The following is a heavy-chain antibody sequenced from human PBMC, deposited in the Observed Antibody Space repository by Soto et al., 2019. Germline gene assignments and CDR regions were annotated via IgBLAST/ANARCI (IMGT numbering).Heavy chain of an antibody. J-gene: IGHJ4*02. CDR3: ARHPIAAAGKRYFDY. CDR1: GGSISSYY. Sequence: PSETLSLTCTVSGGSISSYYWSWIRQPPGKGLEWIGYIYYSGSTNYNPSLKSRVTISVDTSKNQFSLKLSSVTAADTAVYYCARHPIAAAGKRYFDYWGQGTLVTVSS. CDR2: IYYSGST. D-gene: IGHD6-13*01. V-gene: IGHV4-59*08.